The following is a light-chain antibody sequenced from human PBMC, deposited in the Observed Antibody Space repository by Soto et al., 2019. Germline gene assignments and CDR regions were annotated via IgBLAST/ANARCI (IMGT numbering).Light chain of an antibody. CDR3: QQYGSSLLT. Sequence: EIVLTQSPGTLSLSPGERATLSCRASQSVSSSYLAWYQQKPGQAPRLLIYAASSRATGIPDRFSVSGSGKDFPLTISRLKPEDFAVYYCQQYGSSLLTFGPGTKVDIK. CDR1: QSVSSSY. J-gene: IGKJ3*01. V-gene: IGKV3-20*01. CDR2: AAS.